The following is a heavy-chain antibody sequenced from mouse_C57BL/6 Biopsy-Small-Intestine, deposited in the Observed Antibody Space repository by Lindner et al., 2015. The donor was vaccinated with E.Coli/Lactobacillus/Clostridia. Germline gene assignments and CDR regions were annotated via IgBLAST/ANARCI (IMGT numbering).Heavy chain of an antibody. CDR2: IIPTSPLG. V-gene: IGHV1-69*02. J-gene: IGHJ4*01. CDR3: ARELGPAEF. CDR1: GGTVSLYG. Sequence: SVKVSCKASGGTVSLYGVSWVRQAPGQGLEWMGRIIPTSPLGTYAQKFLGRVTITADKSTDTAYMELTSLTSDDTAVYYCARELGPAEFWGQGTLVTVSS.